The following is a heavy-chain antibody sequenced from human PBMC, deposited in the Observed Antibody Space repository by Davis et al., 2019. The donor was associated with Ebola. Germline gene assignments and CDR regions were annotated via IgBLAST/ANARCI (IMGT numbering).Heavy chain of an antibody. CDR3: ANSVPTTRAAAPGY. CDR1: VITFSSYA. Sequence: GESLKISCTDSVITFSSYAMTWVRQAPGKGLEWVAVISYDGSNKYYADSVKGRFTISRDNSKNTLYLQMNSLRAEDTAVYYCANSVPTTRAAAPGYWGQGTLVTVSS. D-gene: IGHD6-13*01. J-gene: IGHJ4*02. CDR2: ISYDGSNK. V-gene: IGHV3-30*18.